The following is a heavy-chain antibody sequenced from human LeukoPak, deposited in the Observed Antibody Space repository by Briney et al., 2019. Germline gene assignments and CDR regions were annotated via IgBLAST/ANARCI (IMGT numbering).Heavy chain of an antibody. D-gene: IGHD2-8*01. Sequence: SETLSLTCAVYGGSFSGYYWSWIRQPPGEGLEWIGEINHSGSTNYNPSLKSRVTISVDTSKNQFSLKLSSVTAADTAVYYCARQKGPLRSFEYWGQGTLVTVSS. CDR2: INHSGST. V-gene: IGHV4-34*01. CDR3: ARQKGPLRSFEY. CDR1: GGSFSGYY. J-gene: IGHJ4*02.